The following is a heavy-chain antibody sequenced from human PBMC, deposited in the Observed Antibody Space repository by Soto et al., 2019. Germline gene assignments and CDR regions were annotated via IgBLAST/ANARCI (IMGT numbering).Heavy chain of an antibody. Sequence: PGGSLRLSCAASGFTFSNYWMHWVRQVPGRGLVWVSRISPGGSATDYADSVKGRFTISRDNAKNTLYLQMNSLRAEDTAVYYCAKDSGSSYFDYWGQGTLVTGSS. V-gene: IGHV3-74*01. CDR1: GFTFSNYW. CDR2: ISPGGSAT. D-gene: IGHD1-26*01. CDR3: AKDSGSSYFDY. J-gene: IGHJ4*02.